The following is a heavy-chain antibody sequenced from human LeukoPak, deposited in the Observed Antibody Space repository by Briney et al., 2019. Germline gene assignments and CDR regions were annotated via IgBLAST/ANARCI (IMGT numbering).Heavy chain of an antibody. CDR3: AKHEFSSSWPEYFQH. CDR1: GITFTGNW. V-gene: IGHV3-74*01. Sequence: GGSLKLSCVASGITFTGNWHWVRQAPGKGLVWVSLIRSDGSSTSYADSVKGRFTISRDSAKNTLYLQMNSLRAGDTAVYYCAKHEFSSSWPEYFQHWGQGTLVTVSS. J-gene: IGHJ1*01. CDR2: IRSDGSST. D-gene: IGHD6-13*01.